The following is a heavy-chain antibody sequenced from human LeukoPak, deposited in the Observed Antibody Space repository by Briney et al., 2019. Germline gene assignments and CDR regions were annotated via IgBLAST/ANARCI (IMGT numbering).Heavy chain of an antibody. CDR3: APAEMTAVP. CDR1: GYTLSELS. Sequence: ASVKVSCKVSGYTLSELSMHWVRQAPGKGLEWIGGFDPEDGETFYAQNFQGRVTVTEDTSTDTAYMELSSLRSEDTAVYYCAPAEMTAVPWGQGTLVTVSS. J-gene: IGHJ5*02. V-gene: IGHV1-24*01. CDR2: FDPEDGET. D-gene: IGHD4-11*01.